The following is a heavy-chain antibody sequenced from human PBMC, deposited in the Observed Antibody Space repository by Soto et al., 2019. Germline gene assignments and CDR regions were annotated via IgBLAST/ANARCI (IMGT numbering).Heavy chain of an antibody. J-gene: IGHJ6*03. CDR3: SKDKDFWSGPFYYYMDV. CDR1: GFTFSSYG. CDR2: ISYDGTNK. Sequence: GGSLRLSCAASGFTFSSYGMHWVRQAPGKGLEWVAAISYDGTNKYSADSVKGRFTISRDNSKGTLYLQMNSLRAEDTAVYYCSKDKDFWSGPFYYYMDVWGKGTTVTVSS. V-gene: IGHV3-30*18. D-gene: IGHD3-3*01.